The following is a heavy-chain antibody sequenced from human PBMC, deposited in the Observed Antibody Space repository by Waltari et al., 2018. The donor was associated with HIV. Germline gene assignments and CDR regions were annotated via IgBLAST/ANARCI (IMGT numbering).Heavy chain of an antibody. CDR3: ARSDTAMVGGVDY. V-gene: IGHV1-8*01. D-gene: IGHD5-18*01. J-gene: IGHJ4*02. CDR2: MNPNSGNT. Sequence: GPEWMGWMNPNSGNTGYAQKFQGRVTMTRNTSISTAYMELSSLRSEDTAVYYCARSDTAMVGGVDYWGQGTLVTVSS.